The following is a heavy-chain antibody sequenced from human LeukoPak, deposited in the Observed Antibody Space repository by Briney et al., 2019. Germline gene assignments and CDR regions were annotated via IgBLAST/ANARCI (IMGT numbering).Heavy chain of an antibody. J-gene: IGHJ5*02. D-gene: IGHD2-15*01. CDR2: IYYSGST. CDR1: CGSISSSSYY. V-gene: IGHV4-39*01. Sequence: NPSETLSLTCTVSCGSISSSSYYWGWIRQPPGKGLEWIGSIYYSGSTYYNPSLKSRVTISVDTSKNQFSLKLSSVTAADTAVYYCATVVVVAATPTDYNWFDPWGQGTLVTVSS. CDR3: ATVVVVAATPTDYNWFDP.